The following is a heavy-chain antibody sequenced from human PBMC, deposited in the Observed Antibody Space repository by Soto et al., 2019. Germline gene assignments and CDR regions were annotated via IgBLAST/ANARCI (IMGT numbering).Heavy chain of an antibody. V-gene: IGHV1-18*01. D-gene: IGHD3-10*02. J-gene: IGHJ4*02. CDR2: ISAHNGNT. Sequence: QVHLVQSGAEVKKPGASVKVSCKASGYTFTSYGITWVRQAPGQGLEWMGWISAHNGNTDYAQNLQGRVIVTRDTSTGTAYIYLRSLISDDTAVYYCARGMYGDYWGQGALVTVSS. CDR1: GYTFTSYG. CDR3: ARGMYGDY.